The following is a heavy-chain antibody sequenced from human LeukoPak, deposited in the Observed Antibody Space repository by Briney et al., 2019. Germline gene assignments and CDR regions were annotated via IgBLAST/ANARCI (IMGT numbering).Heavy chain of an antibody. J-gene: IGHJ5*02. CDR2: ISGSGDDP. CDR1: GFTFSNYA. D-gene: IGHD5-24*01. CDR3: AKQFVDI. V-gene: IGHV3-23*01. Sequence: GGSLRLSCAASGFTFSNYAMNWVRQAPGKGLEWVSSISGSGDDPSYADSVKGRFTISRDNSRNTLYLQMNSLRAEDTAVYYCAKQFVDIWGQGTLDTVSS.